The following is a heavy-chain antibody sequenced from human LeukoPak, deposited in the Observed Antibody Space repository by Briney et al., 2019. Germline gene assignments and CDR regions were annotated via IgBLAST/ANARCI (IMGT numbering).Heavy chain of an antibody. CDR1: GGTFSSYA. CDR3: ASDCSGGSCYTQHYFDY. Sequence: SVKVSCKASGGTFSSYAISWVRQAPGQGLEWMGRIIPIFGMANYAQKFQGRVTITADKSTSTAYMELSSLRSEDTAVYYCASDCSGGSCYTQHYFDYWGQGTLVTVSS. CDR2: IIPIFGMA. V-gene: IGHV1-69*04. J-gene: IGHJ4*02. D-gene: IGHD2-15*01.